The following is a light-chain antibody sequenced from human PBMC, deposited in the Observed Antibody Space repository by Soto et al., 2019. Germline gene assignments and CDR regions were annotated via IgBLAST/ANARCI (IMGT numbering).Light chain of an antibody. J-gene: IGKJ1*01. CDR3: QHNYSTPPT. V-gene: IGKV1-39*01. CDR1: QTVNTY. Sequence: DIQMTQSPSSLSASVGDRVTITCRASQTVNTYLNWYQQRPGKAPKLLISAASSLKSGVPSRFSGSGSGTEYTLTISSLQPEDSASYYCQHNYSTPPTFGQGTRVEIK. CDR2: AAS.